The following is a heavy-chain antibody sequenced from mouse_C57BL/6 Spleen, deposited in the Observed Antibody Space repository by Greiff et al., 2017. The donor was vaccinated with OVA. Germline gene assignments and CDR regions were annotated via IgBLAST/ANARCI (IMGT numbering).Heavy chain of an antibody. V-gene: IGHV5-17*01. CDR1: GFTFSDYG. Sequence: EVKLVESGGGLVKPGGSLKLSCAASGFTFSDYGMHWVRQAPEKGLEWVAYISSGSSTIYYADTVKGRFTISRDNAKNTLFLQMTSLRSEDTAMYYCARLNFYWYFDVWGTGTTVTVSS. CDR3: ARLNFYWYFDV. CDR2: ISSGSSTI. D-gene: IGHD1-3*01. J-gene: IGHJ1*03.